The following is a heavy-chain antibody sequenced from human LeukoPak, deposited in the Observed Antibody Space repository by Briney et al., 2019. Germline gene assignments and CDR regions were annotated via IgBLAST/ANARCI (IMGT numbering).Heavy chain of an antibody. CDR2: ISSSSSYI. J-gene: IGHJ4*02. CDR3: ARSGATYFDY. V-gene: IGHV3-21*01. Sequence: GGSLRLSCAASGFTFSSYSMNWVRQAPGKGLEWVSSISSSSSYIYYADSVKGRFTISRDNAKNSLYLQVNSLRAEDTAVYYCARSGATYFDYWGQGTLVTVSS. D-gene: IGHD1-26*01. CDR1: GFTFSSYS.